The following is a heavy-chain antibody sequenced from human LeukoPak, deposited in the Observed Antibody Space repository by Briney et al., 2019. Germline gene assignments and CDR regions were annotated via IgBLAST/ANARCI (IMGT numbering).Heavy chain of an antibody. D-gene: IGHD3-16*01. V-gene: IGHV1-69*04. CDR3: ARGGTGVDY. CDR1: GGTFNSYA. CDR2: IVPILGIA. J-gene: IGHJ4*02. Sequence: SVKVSCKASGGTFNSYAISWVRQAPGQGLEWMGRIVPILGIANYAQKFQGRVTITADKSTSTAYMELSSLRSEDTAVYYCARGGTGVDYWGQGTLVTVSS.